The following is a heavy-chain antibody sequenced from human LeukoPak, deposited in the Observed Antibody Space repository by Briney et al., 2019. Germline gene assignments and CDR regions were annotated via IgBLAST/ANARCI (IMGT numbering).Heavy chain of an antibody. Sequence: GGSLRLSCTASGFTFSSYAMSWVRQAPGKGLEWVSIISANGNTTYYADSVKGRFTISRDNSKNTLYLQMNSLRAEETAVYYCAKLPGRSIAVALTEYWGQGTLVTVSS. J-gene: IGHJ4*02. V-gene: IGHV3-23*01. D-gene: IGHD6-19*01. CDR3: AKLPGRSIAVALTEY. CDR1: GFTFSSYA. CDR2: ISANGNTT.